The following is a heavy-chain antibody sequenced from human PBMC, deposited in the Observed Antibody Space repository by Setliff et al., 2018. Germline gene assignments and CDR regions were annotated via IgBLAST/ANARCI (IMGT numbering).Heavy chain of an antibody. V-gene: IGHV3-7*01. CDR1: GFTFSSYA. Sequence: GSLRLSCAASGFTFSSYAMSWVRQAPGKGLEWVANIKQDGSVKNYVDSVKGRFSISRDNTKNSLYLQMNSLRAEDTAVYYCARDPFGNPVFDPWGQGTLVTVSS. CDR2: IKQDGSVK. J-gene: IGHJ5*02. D-gene: IGHD3-10*01. CDR3: ARDPFGNPVFDP.